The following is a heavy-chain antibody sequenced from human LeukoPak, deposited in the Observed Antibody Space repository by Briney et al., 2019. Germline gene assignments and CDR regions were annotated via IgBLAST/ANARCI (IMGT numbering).Heavy chain of an antibody. CDR1: GYTFTSYY. CDR2: INPSGGST. CDR3: AREGAVAGTVGY. Sequence: ASVKVSCKASGYTFTSYYMHWVRQAAGQGLEWMGIINPSGGSTSYAQKFQGRVTMTRDTSTSTVYMELSSLRSEDTAVYYCAREGAVAGTVGYWGQGTLVTVSS. J-gene: IGHJ4*02. V-gene: IGHV1-46*01. D-gene: IGHD6-19*01.